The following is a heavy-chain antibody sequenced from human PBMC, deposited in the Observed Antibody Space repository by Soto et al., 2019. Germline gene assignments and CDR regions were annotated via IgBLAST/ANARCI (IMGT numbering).Heavy chain of an antibody. D-gene: IGHD3-10*01. CDR3: ASLPYGSGSSPIDY. J-gene: IGHJ4*02. Sequence: SETLSLTCAVYGGSFSGYYWSWIRQPPGKGLEWIGEINHSGSTNYNPSLKSRVTISVDTSKNQFSLKLSSVTAADTAVYYCASLPYGSGSSPIDYWGQGTLVPVSP. CDR1: GGSFSGYY. CDR2: INHSGST. V-gene: IGHV4-34*01.